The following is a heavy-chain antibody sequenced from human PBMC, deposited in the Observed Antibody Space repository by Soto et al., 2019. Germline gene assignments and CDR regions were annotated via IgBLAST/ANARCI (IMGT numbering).Heavy chain of an antibody. CDR3: ARDRDDYGSGNYYNRIDV. Sequence: QVQLVQSGAEVKKPGSSVKVSCKASGGIFSTYAISWLRQAPGQGLEWMGGIIPIFGTPNYAQKFQGRVTITADESTTTAYLEVTRLRADDTAVYYCARDRDDYGSGNYYNRIDVWGQGTLVTVSS. J-gene: IGHJ4*02. V-gene: IGHV1-69*01. CDR2: IIPIFGTP. CDR1: GGIFSTYA. D-gene: IGHD3-10*01.